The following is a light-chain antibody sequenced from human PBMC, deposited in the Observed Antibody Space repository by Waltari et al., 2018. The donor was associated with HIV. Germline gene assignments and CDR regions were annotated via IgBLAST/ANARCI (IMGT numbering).Light chain of an antibody. Sequence: QSALTQPASVSGSPGHSITISCPGTSSDVGGYHYVSWYPQFPGKAPKLMIPEVSNRPSGVSDRLSGSKSGNTASLTISGLQAEDEADYYCSSYTTGSTLVVFGTGTKVIVL. CDR3: SSYTTGSTLVV. J-gene: IGLJ1*01. CDR1: SSDVGGYHY. V-gene: IGLV2-14*01. CDR2: EVS.